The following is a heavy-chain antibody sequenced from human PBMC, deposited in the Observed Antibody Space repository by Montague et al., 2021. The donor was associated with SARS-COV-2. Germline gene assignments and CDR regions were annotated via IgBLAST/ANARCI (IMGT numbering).Heavy chain of an antibody. CDR3: ARWYYGSGCSPH. J-gene: IGHJ4*02. CDR1: GYSISSGYY. Sequence: SETLSLTCSVSGYSISSGYYWGWIRQPPGKGLEWIGNIYHSGGTYYSPSLKSRVTVSVDTSKNQFSLRLSSVTAADTAVYYCARWYYGSGCSPHWGQGTLVTVFS. V-gene: IGHV4-38-2*01. CDR2: IYHSGGT. D-gene: IGHD3-10*01.